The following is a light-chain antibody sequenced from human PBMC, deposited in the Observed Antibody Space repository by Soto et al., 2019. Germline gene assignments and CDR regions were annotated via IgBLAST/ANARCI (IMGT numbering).Light chain of an antibody. CDR1: QSVSSSY. CDR3: QQYGISPWT. Sequence: EIVLKQSPGTLSLSPGERATLSCRASQSVSSSYLAWYQQKPGQAPRLLIYGASSRATGIPDRFSGSGSGTDFTLTISRLEPEDFAVYYCQQYGISPWTFGQGTKVEIK. CDR2: GAS. V-gene: IGKV3-20*01. J-gene: IGKJ1*01.